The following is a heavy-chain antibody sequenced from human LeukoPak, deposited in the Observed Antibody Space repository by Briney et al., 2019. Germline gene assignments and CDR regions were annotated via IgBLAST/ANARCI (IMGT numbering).Heavy chain of an antibody. CDR3: ARIRTVLVGGFTPRVRGN. D-gene: IGHD3-10*01. CDR2: INPNSGGT. CDR1: GYTFTGYY. V-gene: IGHV1-2*02. J-gene: IGHJ4*02. Sequence: ASVKVSCKASGYTFTGYYMHWVRQAPGQGLEWMGWINPNSGGTNYAQKFQGRVTMTRDTSISTAYMELSRLRSDDTAVYYCARIRTVLVGGFTPRVRGNGGQETLFTFS.